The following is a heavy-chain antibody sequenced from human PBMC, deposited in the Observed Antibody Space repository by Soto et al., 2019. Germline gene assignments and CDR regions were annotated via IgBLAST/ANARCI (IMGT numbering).Heavy chain of an antibody. Sequence: GGSLRLSCEASGFTFSSYSMNWVRQAPGKGLEWVSYISSSSSTIYYADSVKGRFTISRDNAKNSLYLQMNSLRAEDTAVYYCARDRDIVVVPAAIRPYYMDVWGKGTTVTVSS. D-gene: IGHD2-2*01. CDR1: GFTFSSYS. CDR2: ISSSSSTI. J-gene: IGHJ6*03. V-gene: IGHV3-48*01. CDR3: ARDRDIVVVPAAIRPYYMDV.